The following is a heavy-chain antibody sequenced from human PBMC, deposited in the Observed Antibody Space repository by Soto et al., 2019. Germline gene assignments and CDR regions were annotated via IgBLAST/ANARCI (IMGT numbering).Heavy chain of an antibody. Sequence: EVQLVQSGGGLVQPGGSLRLSCAASRFTFSNYALTWVRQAPGKGLEWVSTISGSGGNTYYADSVRGRFIISRDNPKNTLSLQMNSLRADDTAVYYCAEVKDMVVGSASIVGHGYVDYWGQGILVTVSS. CDR2: ISGSGGNT. CDR3: AEVKDMVVGSASIVGHGYVDY. D-gene: IGHD2-2*02. J-gene: IGHJ4*02. CDR1: RFTFSNYA. V-gene: IGHV3-23*04.